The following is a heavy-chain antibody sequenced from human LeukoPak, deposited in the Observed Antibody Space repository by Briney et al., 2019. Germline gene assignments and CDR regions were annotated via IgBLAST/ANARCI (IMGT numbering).Heavy chain of an antibody. CDR3: ARDLAAAGDLGVP. J-gene: IGHJ5*02. V-gene: IGHV3-74*01. CDR1: GFTFNNYA. Sequence: GGSLSLSCAASGFTFNNYAMSWVRQAPGKGLVWVSRINSDGSSTSYADSVKGRFTISRDNAKNTLYLQMNSLRAEDTAVYYCARDLAAAGDLGVPWGQGTLVTVSS. CDR2: INSDGSST. D-gene: IGHD6-13*01.